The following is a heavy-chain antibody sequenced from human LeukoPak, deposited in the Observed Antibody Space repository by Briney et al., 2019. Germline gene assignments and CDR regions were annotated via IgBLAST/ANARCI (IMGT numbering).Heavy chain of an antibody. J-gene: IGHJ5*02. D-gene: IGHD6-19*01. CDR3: ARGPAGLYNWSDP. Sequence: SVKVSCKASGGTFSSYTISWERQAPGQGLEWMGRIIPILGIANYAQKFQGRVTITADKSTSTAYMELSSLRSEDTAVYYCARGPAGLYNWSDPWGQGTLVTVSS. V-gene: IGHV1-69*02. CDR1: GGTFSSYT. CDR2: IIPILGIA.